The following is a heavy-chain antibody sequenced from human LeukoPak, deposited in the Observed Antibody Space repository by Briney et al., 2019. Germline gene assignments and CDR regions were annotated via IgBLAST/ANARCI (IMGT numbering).Heavy chain of an antibody. V-gene: IGHV3-74*01. CDR2: INSDGSST. Sequence: GGSLRLSCAASGFTFSSYWMHWVRQAPGQGLVWVSRINSDGSSTNYADSVKGRFTISRDNAKNTVYLQMNSLRAEDTAVYYCATSRTFGYWGQGTLVTVSS. CDR3: ATSRTFGY. J-gene: IGHJ4*02. D-gene: IGHD2-8*01. CDR1: GFTFSSYW.